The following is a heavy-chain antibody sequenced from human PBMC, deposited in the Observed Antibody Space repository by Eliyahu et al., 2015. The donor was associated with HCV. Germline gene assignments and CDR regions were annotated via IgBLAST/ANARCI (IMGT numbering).Heavy chain of an antibody. Sequence: EVQLVESGGGLIQPGGSLRLSCAASGFXVSSNYMSWVRQAPGKGLEWXSVIYSGGSTYYADSVKGRFTISRDNSKNTLYLQMNSLRAEDTAVYYCARATNMALYYYYGMDVWGQGTTVTVSS. CDR3: ARATNMALYYYYGMDV. V-gene: IGHV3-53*01. CDR1: GFXVSSNY. D-gene: IGHD2-8*01. CDR2: IYSGGST. J-gene: IGHJ6*02.